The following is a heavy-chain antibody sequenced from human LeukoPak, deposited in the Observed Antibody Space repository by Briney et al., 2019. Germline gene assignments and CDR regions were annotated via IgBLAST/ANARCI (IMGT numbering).Heavy chain of an antibody. CDR1: GYTFTGYY. D-gene: IGHD3-10*01. Sequence: VASVKVSCKASGYTFTGYYMHWARQAPGQGLEWMGGFDPEDGEIIYAQNFQDRVTMTEDTSADTAYMELSSLRSDDTAVYYCATMLRGIVVPRFDDWGQGTLLTVSS. V-gene: IGHV1-24*01. CDR3: ATMLRGIVVPRFDD. CDR2: FDPEDGEI. J-gene: IGHJ4*02.